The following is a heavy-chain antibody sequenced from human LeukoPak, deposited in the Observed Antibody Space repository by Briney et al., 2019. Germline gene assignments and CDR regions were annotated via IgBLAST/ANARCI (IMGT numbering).Heavy chain of an antibody. V-gene: IGHV4-39*02. J-gene: IGHJ4*02. D-gene: IGHD5-18*01. CDR1: GASITNSAYH. CDR2: INYSGCT. CDR3: ARDGYSYGQRVDY. Sequence: PSETLSLTCTVSGASITNSAYHWGWIRQPPGKGLEWIGSINYSGCTHYNPSLKSRVTISADKANNRDSLKLRSVTAADTAVYYCARDGYSYGQRVDYWGQGTLVTVSS.